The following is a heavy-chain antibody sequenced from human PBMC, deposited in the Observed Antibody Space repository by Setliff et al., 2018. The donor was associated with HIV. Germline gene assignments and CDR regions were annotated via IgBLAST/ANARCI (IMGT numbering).Heavy chain of an antibody. CDR1: GGSFNNYH. V-gene: IGHV4-4*07. CDR3: ARDRHYNGSGSYGP. CDR2: IYDSGAT. Sequence: PSETLSLTCTVSGGSFNNYHWSWIRQPAGKGLEWIGRIYDSGATNYKPSLKSRVTMSIDKSNNQFSLYLTSVTAADTAIYYCARDRHYNGSGSYGPWGQGILVTVSS. J-gene: IGHJ5*02. D-gene: IGHD3-10*01.